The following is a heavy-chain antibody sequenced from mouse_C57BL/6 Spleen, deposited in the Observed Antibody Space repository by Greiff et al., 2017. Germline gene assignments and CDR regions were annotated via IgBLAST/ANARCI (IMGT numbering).Heavy chain of an antibody. D-gene: IGHD1-1*01. V-gene: IGHV14-2*01. CDR2: IDPEDGET. Sequence: VQLQQSGAELVKPGASVKLSCTASGFNFKDSYMHWVKQRPEQGLEWIGRIDPEDGETKYDSKFQGKATITADTSSNTTYLQLSSLTSEDAAVYYCARSYGSSYDAMDYWGQGTSVTVSS. J-gene: IGHJ4*01. CDR1: GFNFKDSY. CDR3: ARSYGSSYDAMDY.